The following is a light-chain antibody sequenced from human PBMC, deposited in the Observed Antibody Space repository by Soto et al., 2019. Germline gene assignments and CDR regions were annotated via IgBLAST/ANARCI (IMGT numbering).Light chain of an antibody. V-gene: IGLV2-14*01. Sequence: QSVLTQPASVSGSPGESITISCNGTSSDVGGYNYVSWDQQHPGKAPKLMIYDVSNRPSGVSNRFSGSKSGNTASLTISGLQAEEEADYYCSSYTSSSTLGVFGTGTKVTVL. CDR1: SSDVGGYNY. J-gene: IGLJ1*01. CDR3: SSYTSSSTLGV. CDR2: DVS.